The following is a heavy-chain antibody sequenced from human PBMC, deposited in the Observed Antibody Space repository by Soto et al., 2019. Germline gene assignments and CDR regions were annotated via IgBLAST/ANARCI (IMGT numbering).Heavy chain of an antibody. J-gene: IGHJ6*01. CDR3: ALCLYGEGYYYYGMDV. CDR1: GYSFTSYW. Sequence: GESLRISCKGSGYSFTSYWISWVRQMPGKGLEWMGRIDPSDSYTNYSPSFQGHVTISADKSISTAYLQWSSLKASDTAMYYCALCLYGEGYYYYGMDVWGQGTTVTGSS. D-gene: IGHD4-17*01. V-gene: IGHV5-10-1*01. CDR2: IDPSDSYT.